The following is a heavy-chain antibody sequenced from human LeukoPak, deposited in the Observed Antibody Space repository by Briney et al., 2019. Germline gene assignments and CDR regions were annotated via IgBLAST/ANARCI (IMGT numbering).Heavy chain of an antibody. D-gene: IGHD3-10*01. CDR1: GFAFSSYS. V-gene: IGHV3-21*01. J-gene: IGHJ6*03. CDR3: ARDAPRDSGSYRYYYYYMDV. Sequence: GGSLRLSCAASGFAFSSYSVNWVRQAPGKGLEWVSSISSSSSYIYYADSVKGRFTISRDNAKNSLYLQMNSLRAEDTAVYYCARDAPRDSGSYRYYYYYMDVWGKGTTVAISS. CDR2: ISSSSSYI.